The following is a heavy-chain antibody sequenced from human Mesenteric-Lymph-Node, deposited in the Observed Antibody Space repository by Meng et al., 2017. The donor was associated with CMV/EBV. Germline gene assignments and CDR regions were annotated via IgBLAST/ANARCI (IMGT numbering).Heavy chain of an antibody. J-gene: IGHJ5*02. CDR1: GFTFSTFV. V-gene: IGHV3-7*01. Sequence: GGSLRLSCAASGFTFSTFVMRWVRQAPGKGLEWVANIKQDGSEKYYVDSVKGRFTISRDNAKNSLYLQMNSLRAEDTAVYYCARVPAAYWFDPWGQGTLVTVSS. CDR2: IKQDGSEK. D-gene: IGHD2-2*01. CDR3: ARVPAAYWFDP.